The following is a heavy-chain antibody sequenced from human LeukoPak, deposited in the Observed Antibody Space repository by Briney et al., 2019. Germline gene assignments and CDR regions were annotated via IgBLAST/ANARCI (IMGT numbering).Heavy chain of an antibody. Sequence: GSLRLSCATSGFTFSSYSMNWVRQAPGKGLEWVSSISSSSSYIYYADSVKGRFTISRDNAKNSLYLQMNSLRAEDTAVYYCAAHSSGVYYYYMDDWGKGTTVTVSS. CDR2: ISSSSSYI. CDR3: AAHSSGVYYYYMDD. V-gene: IGHV3-21*01. J-gene: IGHJ6*03. D-gene: IGHD3-22*01. CDR1: GFTFSSYS.